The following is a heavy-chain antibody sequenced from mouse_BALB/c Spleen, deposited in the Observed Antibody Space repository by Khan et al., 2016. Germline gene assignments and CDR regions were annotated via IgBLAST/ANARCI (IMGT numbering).Heavy chain of an antibody. Sequence: EVQLQESGPGLVKPSQSLSLTCTVTGYSITSDYAWNWIRQFPGNKLEWMGYISYSGSTNYNPSLKSRISITRVTSKNQFFLQLNSVTTEDTATYDCARRYYRYDDALDYWGQGTSVTVSS. V-gene: IGHV3-2*02. CDR2: ISYSGST. J-gene: IGHJ4*01. D-gene: IGHD2-14*01. CDR1: GYSITSDYA. CDR3: ARRYYRYDDALDY.